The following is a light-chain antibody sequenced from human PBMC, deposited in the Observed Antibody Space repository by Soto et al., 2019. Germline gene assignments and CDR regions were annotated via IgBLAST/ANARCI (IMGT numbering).Light chain of an antibody. Sequence: QSVLTQPPSASGTPGQGVTISCSGSTSNIGSNYVYWYQQLPGTAPKLLIYRNNQRPSRVPDRFSGSKSGTSASLAISGFRSDDEADYFCATWDARLNGFYLFGTGTKVTVL. V-gene: IGLV1-47*01. CDR1: TSNIGSNY. CDR2: RNN. J-gene: IGLJ1*01. CDR3: ATWDARLNGFYL.